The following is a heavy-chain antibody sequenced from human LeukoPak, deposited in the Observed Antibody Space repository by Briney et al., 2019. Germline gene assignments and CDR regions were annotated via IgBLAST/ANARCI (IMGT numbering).Heavy chain of an antibody. J-gene: IGHJ4*02. V-gene: IGHV1-46*01. CDR1: GYSFTNYK. Sequence: ASVKVSCKASGYSFTNYKIHWLRPAPGQGLPWMGIIDPSGPSVTYAQIFQGRLIVTRDTSTSTVYMQLSSLRSEDTAMYYCARATSPIAYDWNSWGQGTLVTVSS. CDR2: IDPSGPSV. CDR3: ARATSPIAYDWNS. D-gene: IGHD5-12*01.